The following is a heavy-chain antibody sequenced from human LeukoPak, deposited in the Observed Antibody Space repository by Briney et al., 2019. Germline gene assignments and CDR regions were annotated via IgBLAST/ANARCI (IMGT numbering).Heavy chain of an antibody. CDR3: ARDTGYGDYDDAFDI. CDR2: ISSSSSYI. J-gene: IGHJ3*02. V-gene: IGHV3-21*01. CDR1: GFTFSSYS. D-gene: IGHD4-17*01. Sequence: GGSLRLSCAASGFTFSSYSMNWVRQAPGKGLEWVSSISSSSSYIYYADSVKGRFTISRDNSKNTLYLQMNSLRAEDTAVYYCARDTGYGDYDDAFDIWGQGTMVTVSS.